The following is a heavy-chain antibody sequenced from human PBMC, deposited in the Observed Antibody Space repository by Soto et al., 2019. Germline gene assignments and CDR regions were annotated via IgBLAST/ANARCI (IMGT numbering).Heavy chain of an antibody. CDR1: GFTFNNYA. CDR2: ISGSGSYT. Sequence: EVQLLESGGGLVQRGDSLRLSCAASGFTFNNYAMTWVRQAPGKGLEWVSVISGSGSYTYYADSVKGRFTISRDSFKNTLYLQMNSLRADDTAVYYCARVGRMTTVVSDFDYWGRGTLVTVSS. CDR3: ARVGRMTTVVSDFDY. J-gene: IGHJ4*02. V-gene: IGHV3-23*01. D-gene: IGHD4-17*01.